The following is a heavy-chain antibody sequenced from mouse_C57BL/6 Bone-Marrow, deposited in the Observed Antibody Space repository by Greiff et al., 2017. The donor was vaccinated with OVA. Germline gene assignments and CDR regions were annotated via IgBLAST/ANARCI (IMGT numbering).Heavy chain of an antibody. D-gene: IGHD1-1*01. Sequence: VQLKESGDGLVKPGGSLKLSCAASGFTFSSYAMSWVRQTPEKRLEWVAYISSGGDYIYYADTVKGRFTISRDNARNTLYLQMSSLKSEDTAMYYCTRDLYYYGSRRDWYFDVWGTGTTVTVSS. CDR2: ISSGGDYI. CDR3: TRDLYYYGSRRDWYFDV. J-gene: IGHJ1*03. CDR1: GFTFSSYA. V-gene: IGHV5-9-1*02.